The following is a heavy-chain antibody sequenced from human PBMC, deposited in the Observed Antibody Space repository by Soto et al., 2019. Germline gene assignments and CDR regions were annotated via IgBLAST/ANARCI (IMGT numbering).Heavy chain of an antibody. Sequence: GGSLRLSCAASGFTFSSYGMHWVRQAPGKGLEWVAVISYDGSNKYYADSVKGRFTISRDNSKNTLYLQMNSLRAEDTAVYYCAKDGDYDFWSGYMEFDPWGQGTLVTVSS. J-gene: IGHJ5*02. CDR1: GFTFSSYG. CDR3: AKDGDYDFWSGYMEFDP. V-gene: IGHV3-30*18. D-gene: IGHD3-3*01. CDR2: ISYDGSNK.